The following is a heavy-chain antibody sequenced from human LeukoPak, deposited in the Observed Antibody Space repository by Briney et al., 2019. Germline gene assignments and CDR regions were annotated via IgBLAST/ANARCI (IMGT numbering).Heavy chain of an antibody. CDR2: IYYSGST. V-gene: IGHV4-39*07. CDR1: GGSISSSSYY. D-gene: IGHD4-17*01. Sequence: SETLSLTCTVSGGSISSSSYYWGWIRQPPGKGLEWIGSIYYSGSTYYNPSLKSRVTISVDTSKNQFSLKLSSVTAADTAVYYCARVHGDYYYWFDPWGQGTLVTVSS. J-gene: IGHJ5*02. CDR3: ARVHGDYYYWFDP.